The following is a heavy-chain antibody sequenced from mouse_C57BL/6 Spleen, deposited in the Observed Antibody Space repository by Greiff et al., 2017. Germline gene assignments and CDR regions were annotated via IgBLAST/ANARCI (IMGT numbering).Heavy chain of an antibody. V-gene: IGHV1-19*01. Sequence: EVQLQQSGPVLVKPGASVKMSCKASGYTFTDYYMNWVKQSHGKSLEWIGVINPYNGGTSYNQKFKGKATLTVDKSSSTAYMELNSLTSEDSAVYYCARSRNYYGSSYWYFDVWGTGTTVTVSS. CDR2: INPYNGGT. D-gene: IGHD1-1*01. J-gene: IGHJ1*03. CDR1: GYTFTDYY. CDR3: ARSRNYYGSSYWYFDV.